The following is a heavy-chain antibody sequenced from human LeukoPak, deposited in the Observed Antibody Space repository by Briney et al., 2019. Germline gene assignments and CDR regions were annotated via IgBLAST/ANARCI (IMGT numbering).Heavy chain of an antibody. D-gene: IGHD1-26*01. CDR3: AARSGELPYYFDY. J-gene: IGHJ4*02. CDR2: ITTYNGKT. V-gene: IGHV1-18*01. Sequence: ASVKVSCKASGYTFTRYGTSWMRQAPGQGLEWMGWITTYNGKTSYGQRFQGRVTMTTDTSTSTAYMELRSLRSDDTAVYYCAARSGELPYYFDYWGQGTLVTVSS. CDR1: GYTFTRYG.